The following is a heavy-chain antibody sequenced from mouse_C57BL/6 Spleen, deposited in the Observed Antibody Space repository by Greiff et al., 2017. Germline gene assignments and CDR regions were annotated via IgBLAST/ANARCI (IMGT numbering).Heavy chain of an antibody. D-gene: IGHD4-1*01. Sequence: VQLQQPGAELVRPGSSVKLSCKASGYTFTSYWMHWVKQRPIQGLEWIGNIDPSDSETHYNQKFKDKATLTVDKSSSTAYMQLSSLTSEDSAVDYCARGTGLYAMDYWGQGTSVTVSS. CDR1: GYTFTSYW. J-gene: IGHJ4*01. V-gene: IGHV1-52*01. CDR2: IDPSDSET. CDR3: ARGTGLYAMDY.